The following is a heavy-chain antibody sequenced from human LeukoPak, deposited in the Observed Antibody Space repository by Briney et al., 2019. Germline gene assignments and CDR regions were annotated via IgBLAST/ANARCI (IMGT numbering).Heavy chain of an antibody. V-gene: IGHV1-18*01. CDR1: GYTFTSYG. CDR3: ARDEAGTPGYYYYYYMDV. J-gene: IGHJ6*03. CDR2: ISAYNGNT. D-gene: IGHD1-7*01. Sequence: GASVKVSCKASGYTFTSYGISWVRQAPGQGLEWMGWISAYNGNTNYAQKLQGRVTMTTDTSTSTAYMELRSLRSDDTAVYYCARDEAGTPGYYYYYYMDVWGKGTTVTVSS.